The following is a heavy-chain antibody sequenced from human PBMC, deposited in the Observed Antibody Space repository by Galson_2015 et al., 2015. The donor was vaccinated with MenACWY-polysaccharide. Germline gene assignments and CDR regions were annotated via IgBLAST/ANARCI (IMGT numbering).Heavy chain of an antibody. J-gene: IGHJ1*01. CDR2: IFNSGNT. CDR3: ARAAGYYGARGNSEYFQH. Sequence: EPLFPTCTVPGGSFGTYFWSWIRQPPGGGLECFGYIFNSGNTKYNPSLKSRVSISMDTSKNQFSLKLSSVSAADTAVYYCARAAGYYGARGNSEYFQHWGQGTLVTVSS. CDR1: GGSFGTYF. V-gene: IGHV4-59*01. D-gene: IGHD4/OR15-4a*01.